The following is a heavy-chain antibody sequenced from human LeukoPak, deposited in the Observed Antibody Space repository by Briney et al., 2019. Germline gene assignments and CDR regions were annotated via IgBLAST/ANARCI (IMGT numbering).Heavy chain of an antibody. J-gene: IGHJ4*02. V-gene: IGHV3-23*01. D-gene: IGHD1-26*01. CDR1: GFTFSRYA. CDR2: ISGSGDST. CDR3: ARLYNGSSSWCDY. Sequence: GGSLRLSCAVSGFTFSRYAMYWVRQAPGNGLEWVSVISGSGDSTNYADSVKGRFTSSRDNSKNTLYPQMNSLRGEDTALYYCARLYNGSSSWCDYWGQGSLVTVSS.